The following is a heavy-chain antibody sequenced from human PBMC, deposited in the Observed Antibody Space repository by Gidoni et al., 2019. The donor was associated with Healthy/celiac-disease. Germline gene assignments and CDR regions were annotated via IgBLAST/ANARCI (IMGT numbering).Heavy chain of an antibody. Sequence: QVQLQESGPGLVQPSETLSLTCTVSGGSSSSYYWSRIRQPPGKGREWIGYIDYSGNTNYNPSLKSRVTISVDTSKNQFSLKLSSVAAADTAVYYCARDPSGDFWSGYYNSYYGMDVWGQGTTVTVSS. CDR3: ARDPSGDFWSGYYNSYYGMDV. CDR1: GGSSSSYY. D-gene: IGHD3-3*01. J-gene: IGHJ6*02. CDR2: IDYSGNT. V-gene: IGHV4-59*01.